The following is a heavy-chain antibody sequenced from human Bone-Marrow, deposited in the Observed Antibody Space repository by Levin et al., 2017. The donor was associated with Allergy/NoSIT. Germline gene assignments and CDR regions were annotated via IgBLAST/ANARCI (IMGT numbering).Heavy chain of an antibody. V-gene: IGHV3-74*01. Sequence: PGGSLRLSCAASGFIFCNYWMHWVRQTPGRGLVWVSRIKGDGSRTAYADSVKGRFTISRDNAKNTLSLEMNTLRVDDSGVYFCVRDRPTGRTALDLWGQGTLVTVSA. CDR1: GFIFCNYW. D-gene: IGHD1-1*01. CDR3: VRDRPTGRTALDL. CDR2: IKGDGSRT. J-gene: IGHJ5*01.